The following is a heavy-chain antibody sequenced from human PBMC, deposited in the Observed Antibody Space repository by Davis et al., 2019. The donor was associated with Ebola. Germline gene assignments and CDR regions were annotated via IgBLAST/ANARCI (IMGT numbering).Heavy chain of an antibody. J-gene: IGHJ6*02. V-gene: IGHV3-30*19. CDR2: ISYDGSNK. D-gene: IGHD2-2*01. CDR1: GFTFSSYG. CDR3: ARDQEVVPTAILYYYYGMDV. Sequence: GESLKISCAASGFTFSSYGMHWVRQAPGKGLEWVAVISYDGSNKYYADSVKGRFTISRDNSKNTLYLQMNSLRAEDTAVYYCARDQEVVPTAILYYYYGMDVWGQGTTVTVSS.